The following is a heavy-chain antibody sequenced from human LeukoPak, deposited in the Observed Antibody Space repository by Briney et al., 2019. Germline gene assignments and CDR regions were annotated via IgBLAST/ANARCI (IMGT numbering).Heavy chain of an antibody. D-gene: IGHD3-22*01. J-gene: IGHJ3*02. CDR2: IYYSGST. CDR3: ARHGREGSITMIVVVIDAFDI. V-gene: IGHV4-39*01. Sequence: SETLSLTCTVSGGSISSSSYYWGWIRQPPGKGLEWIGSIYYSGSTYYNPSLKSRVTISVDTSKNQFSLKLSSVTAADTAVYYCARHGREGSITMIVVVIDAFDIWGQGTMVTVSS. CDR1: GGSISSSSYY.